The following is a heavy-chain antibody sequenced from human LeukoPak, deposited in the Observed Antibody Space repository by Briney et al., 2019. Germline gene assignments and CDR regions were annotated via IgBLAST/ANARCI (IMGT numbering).Heavy chain of an antibody. CDR2: IYTSGST. Sequence: SETLSLTCTVSGGSISSGSYYWSWIRQPAGKGLEWIGHIYTSGSTNYNPSLKSRVTISVDTSKNQFSLNLSSVTAADTAVYYCARDSATYCSGGSCYRAKWFDPWGQGTLVTVSS. V-gene: IGHV4-61*09. J-gene: IGHJ5*02. CDR3: ARDSATYCSGGSCYRAKWFDP. CDR1: GGSISSGSYY. D-gene: IGHD2-15*01.